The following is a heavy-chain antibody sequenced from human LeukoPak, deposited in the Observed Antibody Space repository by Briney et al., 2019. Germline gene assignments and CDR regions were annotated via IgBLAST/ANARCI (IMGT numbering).Heavy chain of an antibody. D-gene: IGHD1-1*01. J-gene: IGHJ4*02. Sequence: SETLSLTCTVSGGSVSSGTYYWSWIRQPPGKGLEWIGYIYYSGSTSYNPSLKSRVTISIDTSKNQFSLKLSSVTAADTAVYYCARDRVRGNANPYFDYWGQRTLVTVSS. CDR2: IYYSGST. CDR3: ARDRVRGNANPYFDY. CDR1: GGSVSSGTYY. V-gene: IGHV4-61*01.